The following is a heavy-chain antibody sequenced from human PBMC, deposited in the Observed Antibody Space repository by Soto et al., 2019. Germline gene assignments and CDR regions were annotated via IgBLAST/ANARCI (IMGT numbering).Heavy chain of an antibody. D-gene: IGHD5-18*01. CDR3: ARDRLMATAGTARHYFGLDV. V-gene: IGHV4-31*03. Sequence: SETLSLTCTVSGGSIRSGGYYWSWVRQNPRRGLEWIGNIYYSGNTYYNPSLKSRLTISVDTSKNQFSLNLSSVTAADTAVYYCARDRLMATAGTARHYFGLDVWGQGTTVTVPS. CDR1: GGSIRSGGYY. CDR2: IYYSGNT. J-gene: IGHJ6*02.